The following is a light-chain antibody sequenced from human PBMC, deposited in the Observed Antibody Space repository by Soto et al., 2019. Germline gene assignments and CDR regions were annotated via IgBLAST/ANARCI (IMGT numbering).Light chain of an antibody. CDR2: GNS. CDR3: QSHDSSMSTYV. Sequence: QSVLTQPPSVSGAPGQRVTISCTGSSSNIGAGSDLHWYQQLPGTAPKLLIYGNSNRPSGVPDRFSGSKSGTSASLAITGLQDEDEADYYCQSHDSSMSTYVFGTGTKVTVL. J-gene: IGLJ1*01. CDR1: SSNIGAGSD. V-gene: IGLV1-40*01.